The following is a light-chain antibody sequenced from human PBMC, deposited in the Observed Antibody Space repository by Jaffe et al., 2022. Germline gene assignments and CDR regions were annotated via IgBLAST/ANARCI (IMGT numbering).Light chain of an antibody. J-gene: IGKJ1*01. CDR3: HQRSNWPQT. V-gene: IGKV3-11*01. CDR1: QSVSSS. CDR2: SAS. Sequence: EIVLTQSPATLSLSPGQRATLSCRASQSVSSSLAWYQQKPGQAPRLLIYSASNRATGIPARFSGSGSGTDFTLTISSLDPEDFAVYYCHQRSNWPQTFGQGTKVEVK.